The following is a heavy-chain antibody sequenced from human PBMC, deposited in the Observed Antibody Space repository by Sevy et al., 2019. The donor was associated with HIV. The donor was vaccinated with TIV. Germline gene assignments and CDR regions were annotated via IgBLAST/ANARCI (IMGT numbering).Heavy chain of an antibody. J-gene: IGHJ4*02. Sequence: SETLSLTCTVSGGSISSYYWNWIRQPPGKGLEWIGYIYYSGSTNYNPSLKCRVTISVDTSKNQCSLKLSSVTAADTVVYYCARATTRDFWSGYTIDYWGQGTLVTVSS. CDR1: GGSISSYY. CDR2: IYYSGST. V-gene: IGHV4-59*01. CDR3: ARATTRDFWSGYTIDY. D-gene: IGHD3-3*01.